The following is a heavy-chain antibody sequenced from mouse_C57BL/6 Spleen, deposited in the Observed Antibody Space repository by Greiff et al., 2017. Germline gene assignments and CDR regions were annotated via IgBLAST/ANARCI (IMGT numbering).Heavy chain of an antibody. CDR2: ISGGGGNT. V-gene: IGHV5-9*01. CDR3: AREGQLRLSAWFAY. J-gene: IGHJ3*01. Sequence: DVQLVESGGGLVKPGGSLKLSCAASGFTFSSYTMSWVRQTPEKRLEWVATISGGGGNTYYPDSVKGRFTISRDNAKNTLYLQMSSLRSEDTALYYCAREGQLRLSAWFAYWGQGTLVTVSA. CDR1: GFTFSSYT. D-gene: IGHD3-2*02.